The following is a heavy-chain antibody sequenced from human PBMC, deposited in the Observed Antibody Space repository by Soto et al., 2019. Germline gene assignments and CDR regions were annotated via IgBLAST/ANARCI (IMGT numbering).Heavy chain of an antibody. CDR1: GFTLGGYG. V-gene: IGHV3-33*01. Sequence: QVQLVESGGGVVQPGGSLSLSGDGSGFTLGGYGLPWVRQPRAKGRDGVAVIWYDAPNKYYADPGKGRFTISRDNSKNTLFLQMNSLRAEDTAVYYCAAELPYADCRFDYWGQGALVTVSS. CDR3: AAELPYADCRFDY. J-gene: IGHJ4*02. D-gene: IGHD4-17*01. CDR2: IWYDAPNK.